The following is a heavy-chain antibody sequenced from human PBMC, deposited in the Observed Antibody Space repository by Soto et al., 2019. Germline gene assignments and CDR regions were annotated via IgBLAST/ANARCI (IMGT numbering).Heavy chain of an antibody. CDR1: GGSFSDYA. V-gene: IGHV1-69*01. CDR3: ARDRAPRGGSYLDL. D-gene: IGHD3-16*01. Sequence: QVQLVQSGAEVKKPGSSVKISCKAFGGSFSDYAISWVRQAPGQGLEWMGGIIPIFGTPNYAQKFQDRVTFTAHESTNTAYMQLSRLTSEDTAVDYRARDRAPRGGSYLDLWGQGTQVTVSS. CDR2: IIPIFGTP. J-gene: IGHJ4*02.